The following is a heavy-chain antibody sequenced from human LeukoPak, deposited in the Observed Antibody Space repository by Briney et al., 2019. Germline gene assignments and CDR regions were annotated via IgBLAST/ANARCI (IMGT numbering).Heavy chain of an antibody. J-gene: IGHJ4*02. Sequence: GGSLRLSCAASGFTFSTYAMSWVRQAPGKGLEWVSGSSGSGASRYYADSVKGRFTISRDSSKNTLYLQMNSLRAEDTAVYYCAKESHYGSGSYYSGYWGQGTLVTVSS. CDR2: SSGSGASR. D-gene: IGHD3-10*01. CDR1: GFTFSTYA. V-gene: IGHV3-23*01. CDR3: AKESHYGSGSYYSGY.